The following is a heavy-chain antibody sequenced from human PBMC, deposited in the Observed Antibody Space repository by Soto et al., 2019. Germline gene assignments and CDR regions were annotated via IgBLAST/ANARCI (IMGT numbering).Heavy chain of an antibody. CDR3: ALLSRRGGPRLPMDV. Sequence: ASVKVSCKASGYTFTGYYMHWVRQAPGQGLEWMGWINPNGGGTNYAQKFQGRVTMTRDTSISTAYMELSRLRSDDTAVYYCALLSRRGGPRLPMDVWGQGTTVTVSS. CDR2: INPNGGGT. J-gene: IGHJ6*02. V-gene: IGHV1-2*02. CDR1: GYTFTGYY. D-gene: IGHD3-10*01.